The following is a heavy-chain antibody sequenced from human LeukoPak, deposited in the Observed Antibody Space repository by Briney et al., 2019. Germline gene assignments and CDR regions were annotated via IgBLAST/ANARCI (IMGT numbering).Heavy chain of an antibody. CDR1: GFTFSSYA. CDR2: NSGSGGST. V-gene: IGHV3-23*01. D-gene: IGHD5-18*01. J-gene: IGHJ4*02. CDR3: ATGRGYSSN. Sequence: GRSLRLSCAASGFTFSSYAMSWVRQAPGKGLEWVSSNSGSGGSTNYADSVKGRFTISRDNSKNTLYLQMNSLRAEDTAVYYCATGRGYSSNWGQGTLVTVSS.